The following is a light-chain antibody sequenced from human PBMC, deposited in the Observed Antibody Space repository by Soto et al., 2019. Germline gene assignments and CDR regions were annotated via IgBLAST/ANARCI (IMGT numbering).Light chain of an antibody. CDR1: QSVSSN. V-gene: IGKV3-15*01. CDR3: QQYYNWPLP. CDR2: AAS. Sequence: ELVMTQSPGSLSVSPGERVTLSCRASQSVSSNLAWYQQKPGQTPRLLIYAASTRATGIPARFSGSRSGTEFTLTISRLQSEDFAVYYCQQYYNWPLPFGQGTKVEIK. J-gene: IGKJ1*01.